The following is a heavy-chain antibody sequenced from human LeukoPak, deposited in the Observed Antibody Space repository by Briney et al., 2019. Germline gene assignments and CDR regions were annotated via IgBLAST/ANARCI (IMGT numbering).Heavy chain of an antibody. CDR3: ARGKVSYWLLSSYYYYYMDV. V-gene: IGHV1-8*03. D-gene: IGHD3-9*01. CDR2: MNPNSGNT. CDR1: GYTFTGYY. J-gene: IGHJ6*03. Sequence: GASVKVSCKASGYTFTGYYMHWVRQATGQGLEWMGWMNPNSGNTGYAQKFQGRVTITRNTSISTAYMELSSLRSEDTAVYHCARGKVSYWLLSSYYYYYMDVWGKGTTVTVS.